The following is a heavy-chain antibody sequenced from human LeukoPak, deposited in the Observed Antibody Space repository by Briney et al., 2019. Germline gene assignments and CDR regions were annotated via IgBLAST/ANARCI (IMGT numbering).Heavy chain of an antibody. CDR1: GGSISSSSYY. CDR3: AREWLRSDYGMDV. Sequence: SETLSLTCTVSGGSISSSSYYWGWIRQPPGKGLEWTGSIYYSGSTYYNPSLKSRVTISVDTSKNQFSLKLSSVTAADTAVYYCAREWLRSDYGMDVWGQGTTVTVSS. CDR2: IYYSGST. V-gene: IGHV4-39*02. D-gene: IGHD5-12*01. J-gene: IGHJ6*02.